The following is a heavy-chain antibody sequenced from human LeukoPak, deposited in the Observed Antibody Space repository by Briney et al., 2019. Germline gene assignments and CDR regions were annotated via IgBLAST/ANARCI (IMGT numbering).Heavy chain of an antibody. Sequence: ASVKVSCKASGYTFTGYYMHWVRQAPGQGLEWMGWINPNSGGTNYAQKFQGRSTMTRDPSIRPAYMELSRLRSDATAVYYSARPLAMEATPPTWWFDPWGQGTLVTVSS. CDR2: INPNSGGT. CDR1: GYTFTGYY. D-gene: IGHD1-26*01. V-gene: IGHV1-2*02. J-gene: IGHJ5*02. CDR3: ARPLAMEATPPTWWFDP.